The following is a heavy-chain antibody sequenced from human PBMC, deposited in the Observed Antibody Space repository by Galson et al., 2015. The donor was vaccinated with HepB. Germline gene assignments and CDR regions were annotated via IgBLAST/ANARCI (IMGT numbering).Heavy chain of an antibody. CDR1: GYSFTSYW. CDR3: ARDQKPAAEGDGDAFDI. J-gene: IGHJ3*02. D-gene: IGHD6-13*01. Sequence: QSGAEVKKPGESLKISCKGSGYSFTSYWIGWVRQAPGQGLEWMGWISAYNGNTNYAQELQGRVTMTTDTSTSTAYMELRSLRSDDTAVYYCARDQKPAAEGDGDAFDIWGQGTMVTVSS. CDR2: ISAYNGNT. V-gene: IGHV1-18*04.